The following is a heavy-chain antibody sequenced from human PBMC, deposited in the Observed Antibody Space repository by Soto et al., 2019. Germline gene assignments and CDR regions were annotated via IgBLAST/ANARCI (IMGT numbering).Heavy chain of an antibody. D-gene: IGHD3-10*01. J-gene: IGHJ4*02. CDR1: GFTFSRYW. CDR2: INQDGTEK. V-gene: IGHV3-7*01. CDR3: AKAPDGSGREYYCDY. Sequence: GGSLRLSCATSGFTFSRYWMTWVRQVPGKGLEWVANINQDGTEKYYLASVKGRFTISRDNAKDSLDLQMNALSADDTAVYYCAKAPDGSGREYYCDYWGQGTLVPSPQ.